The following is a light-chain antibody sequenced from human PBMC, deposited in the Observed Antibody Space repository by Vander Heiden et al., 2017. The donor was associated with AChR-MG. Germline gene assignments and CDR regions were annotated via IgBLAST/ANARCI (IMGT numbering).Light chain of an antibody. CDR3: QQYDSYPLT. CDR1: QRISRW. Sequence: DIQMPQSPSTLFASIGTRVTITSRASQRISRWLAWYHQKPGKAPNLLINKASSLESGVPSRFSGGGSGTEVTLTISSLQPDDFATYYCQQYDSYPLTFGGGTKVEVK. V-gene: IGKV1-5*03. J-gene: IGKJ4*01. CDR2: KAS.